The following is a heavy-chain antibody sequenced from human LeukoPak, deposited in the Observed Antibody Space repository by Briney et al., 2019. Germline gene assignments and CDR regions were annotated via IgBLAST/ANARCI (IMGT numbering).Heavy chain of an antibody. D-gene: IGHD1-26*01. CDR2: ITGSVSST. J-gene: IGHJ2*01. CDR1: GFTFSSDA. V-gene: IGHV3-23*01. CDR3: AKDQASPWWYFDL. Sequence: GGSLRLACAASGFTFSSDAIGWVRQASGKGLGWDSAITGSVSSTYYADSGKGRFTISRDNSNNTLYLRMNSLTTEDTAVYYCAKDQASPWWYFDLWGRGTLVTVSS.